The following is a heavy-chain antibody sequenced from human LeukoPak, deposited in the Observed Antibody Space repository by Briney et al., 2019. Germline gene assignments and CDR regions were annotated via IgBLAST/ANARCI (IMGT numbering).Heavy chain of an antibody. CDR1: GFTFSSYS. V-gene: IGHV3-48*04. J-gene: IGHJ6*03. CDR3: ASSMVRGVTYSYYMDV. D-gene: IGHD3-10*01. Sequence: GGSLRLSCAASGFTFSSYSMNWVRQAPGKGLEWVSYISSSSSTIYYADSVKGRFTISRDNAKNSLYLQMNSLRAEDTAVYYCASSMVRGVTYSYYMDVWGKGTTVTISS. CDR2: ISSSSSTI.